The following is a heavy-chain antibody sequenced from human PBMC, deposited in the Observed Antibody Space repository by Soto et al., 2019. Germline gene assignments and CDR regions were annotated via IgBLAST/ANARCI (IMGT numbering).Heavy chain of an antibody. CDR2: ISAYNGNT. D-gene: IGHD2-2*01. V-gene: IGHV1-18*01. CDR1: GYTFTSYG. CDR3: ARDPSGRYCSSTSCYGPHYGMDV. J-gene: IGHJ6*02. Sequence: ASVKVSCKASGYTFTSYGIIWVRQAPGQGLEWMGWISAYNGNTNYAQKLQGRVTMTTDTSTSTAYMELRSLRSDDTAVYYCARDPSGRYCSSTSCYGPHYGMDVWGQGTTVTVSS.